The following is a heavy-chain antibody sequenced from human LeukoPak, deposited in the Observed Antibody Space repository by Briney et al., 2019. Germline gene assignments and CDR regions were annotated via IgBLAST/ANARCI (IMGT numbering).Heavy chain of an antibody. Sequence: ASVKVSCKASGYTFTSYGISWVRQAPGQGLEWMGWISAYNGNTNYAQKLQGRVTMTTDTSTSTAYMELRSLRSDDTAVYYCARVSENYYDSSGYYYFDYWGQGTLVTVSS. V-gene: IGHV1-18*01. CDR2: ISAYNGNT. CDR3: ARVSENYYDSSGYYYFDY. J-gene: IGHJ4*02. D-gene: IGHD3-22*01. CDR1: GYTFTSYG.